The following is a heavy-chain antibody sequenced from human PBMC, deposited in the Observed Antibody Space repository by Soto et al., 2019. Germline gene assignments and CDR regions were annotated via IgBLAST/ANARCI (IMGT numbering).Heavy chain of an antibody. Sequence: SETLSLTCTVSGDSIRSSSYWGWIRQPPGKGLEWIGSIYSTGNTYYNPYLNSQVTISVDTSKNQFSLNVISVTAADTAVYYCRRSSRYSTDVWGQGTTVTVSS. CDR2: IYSTGNT. J-gene: IGHJ6*02. CDR3: RRSSRYSTDV. D-gene: IGHD6-13*01. V-gene: IGHV4-39*01. CDR1: GDSIRSSSY.